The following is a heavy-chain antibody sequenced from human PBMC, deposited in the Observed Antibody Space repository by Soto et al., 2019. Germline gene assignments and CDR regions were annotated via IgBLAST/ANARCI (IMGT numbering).Heavy chain of an antibody. V-gene: IGHV1-3*01. J-gene: IGHJ4*02. D-gene: IGHD5-12*01. CDR1: GGTFSSYT. Sequence: VKVSCKASGGTFSSYTMCWVRQAPGQGLEWMAWIIASPGKTKHSQKFQGRVTISRDTSTSTAYMELSSLRSEDTAVYYCARPGYDAGLDFWGQGTLVTVSS. CDR3: ARPGYDAGLDF. CDR2: IIASPGKT.